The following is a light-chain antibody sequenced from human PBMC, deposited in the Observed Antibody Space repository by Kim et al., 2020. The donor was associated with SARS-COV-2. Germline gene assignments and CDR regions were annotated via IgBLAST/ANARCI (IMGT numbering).Light chain of an antibody. CDR2: GKN. V-gene: IGLV3-19*01. Sequence: SSELTQDPAVSVALGQTVRITCQGDSLRRYYATWYQPKPGQAPILVIYGKNNRPSGIPDRFSGSSSGNTASLTITGTQAGDEADYYCNSRDSNDNVVFGG. CDR3: NSRDSNDNVV. CDR1: SLRRYY. J-gene: IGLJ2*01.